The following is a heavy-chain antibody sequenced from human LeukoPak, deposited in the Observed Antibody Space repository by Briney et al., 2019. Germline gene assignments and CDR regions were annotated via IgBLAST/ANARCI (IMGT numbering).Heavy chain of an antibody. V-gene: IGHV3-53*01. D-gene: IGHD5-24*01. CDR1: GFTVSSNY. Sequence: GGSLRLSCAASGFTVSSNYMSWVRQAPGKRLEWVSVIYSGGSTYYADSVKGRFTISRDNSKNTLYLQMNSLRAEDTAVYYCARDGYNHGPFDYWGQGTLVTVSS. CDR2: IYSGGST. J-gene: IGHJ4*02. CDR3: ARDGYNHGPFDY.